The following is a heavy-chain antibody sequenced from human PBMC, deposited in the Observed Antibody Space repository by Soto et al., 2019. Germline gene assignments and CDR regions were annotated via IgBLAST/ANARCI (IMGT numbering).Heavy chain of an antibody. V-gene: IGHV3-23*01. Sequence: GGSLILSWVASGFTFSSYAMSWVRQAPGKGLEWVSAIGDSGGNTYYADSVKGRFTISRDNSNNTLYLQMNSLRAEDTALYYCAKKFDGSNWYFDYWGQGTLVTVSS. D-gene: IGHD4-4*01. J-gene: IGHJ4*02. CDR1: GFTFSSYA. CDR3: AKKFDGSNWYFDY. CDR2: IGDSGGNT.